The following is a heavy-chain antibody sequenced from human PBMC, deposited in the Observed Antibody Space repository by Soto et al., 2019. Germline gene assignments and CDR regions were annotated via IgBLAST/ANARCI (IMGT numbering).Heavy chain of an antibody. CDR3: ARHQEQLVRAAFDI. J-gene: IGHJ3*02. D-gene: IGHD6-6*01. V-gene: IGHV4-59*08. CDR2: IYYTGST. Sequence: SETLSLTCTVSGGSISNYYWSWLRPPPGKGLEWIGCIYYTGSTRYNPSLKSRVTISVDMSKNQFSLKLSSVTAADTAVYYCARHQEQLVRAAFDIWGQGTMVTVSS. CDR1: GGSISNYY.